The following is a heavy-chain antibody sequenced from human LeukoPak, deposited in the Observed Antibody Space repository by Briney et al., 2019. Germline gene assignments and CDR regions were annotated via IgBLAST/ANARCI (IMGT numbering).Heavy chain of an antibody. CDR3: AHAEPDYNFYYSMDV. CDR2: ICWNDDK. Sequence: SGPTLVKPTQTLTLTCTFSGFSLRTRGEGVGWIRQPPGKALEWLALICWNDDKRYSPSLKNRVTLTKDSSKNQVVLTMTNVDPVDTATYYCAHAEPDYNFYYSMDVWGKGTTVTVSS. D-gene: IGHD1-14*01. CDR1: GFSLRTRGEG. J-gene: IGHJ6*03. V-gene: IGHV2-5*01.